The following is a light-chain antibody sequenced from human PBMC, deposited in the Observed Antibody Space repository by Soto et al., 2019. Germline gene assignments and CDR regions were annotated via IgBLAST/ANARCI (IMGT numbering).Light chain of an antibody. Sequence: DIQMTQSPSSLSASVGNRVTITCRASQSISTYLNWYQKKPGKAPNLLIYDVSRLQSGVPSRFSGSGGGTDFTLSISSVQPEDFATYFCQQSYMDPITFGQGTRLEI. CDR3: QQSYMDPIT. CDR2: DVS. V-gene: IGKV1-39*01. CDR1: QSISTY. J-gene: IGKJ5*01.